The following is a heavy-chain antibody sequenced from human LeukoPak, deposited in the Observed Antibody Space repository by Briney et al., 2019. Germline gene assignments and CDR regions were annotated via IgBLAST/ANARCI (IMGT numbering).Heavy chain of an antibody. D-gene: IGHD6-6*01. V-gene: IGHV4-38-2*01. J-gene: IGHJ4*02. CDR2: IYHSGST. CDR1: GFTFDDYG. CDR3: ARREQLGLHYFDY. Sequence: GSLRLSCAASGFTFDDYGMSWVRQAPGKGLEWIGSIYHSGSTYYNPSLKSRVTISVDTSKNQFSLKLSSVTAADTAVYYCARREQLGLHYFDYWGQGTLVTVSS.